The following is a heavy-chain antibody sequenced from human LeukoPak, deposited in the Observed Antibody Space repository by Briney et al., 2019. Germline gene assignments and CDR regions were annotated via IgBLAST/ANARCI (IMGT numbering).Heavy chain of an antibody. J-gene: IGHJ4*02. CDR3: AKTRSSGSLFDY. CDR1: GFTFSSYG. CDR2: IRYDGSDK. V-gene: IGHV3-30*02. Sequence: PGGSLRLSCAASGFTFSSYGMHWVRQAPGKGLEWVAFIRYDGSDKYYADSVKGRFTISRDNSKNTLYLQMNSLRAEDTAVYYCAKTRSSGSLFDYWGQGTLVTVSS. D-gene: IGHD6-19*01.